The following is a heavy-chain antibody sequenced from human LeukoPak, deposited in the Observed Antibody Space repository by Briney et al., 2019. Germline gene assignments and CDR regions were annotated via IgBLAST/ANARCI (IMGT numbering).Heavy chain of an antibody. CDR3: ARVASGSYANPYFDY. CDR2: IIPIFGTA. V-gene: IGHV1-69*13. Sequence: ASVTVSCTASGGTFSSYAISWVRQAPGQGLEWMGGIIPIFGTANYAQKFQGRVTITADESTSTAYMELSSLRSEDTAVYYCARVASGSYANPYFDYWGQGTLVTVSS. D-gene: IGHD1-26*01. CDR1: GGTFSSYA. J-gene: IGHJ4*02.